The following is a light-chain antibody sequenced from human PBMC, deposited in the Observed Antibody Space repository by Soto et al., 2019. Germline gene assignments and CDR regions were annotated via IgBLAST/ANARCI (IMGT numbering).Light chain of an antibody. V-gene: IGKV3-15*01. CDR3: QQYNDWPLT. CDR1: QSVRSN. CDR2: DGT. Sequence: EKVMTQSPATLSVSPGERATLSCWASQSVRSNLSWYQQRPGQAPRLVIYDGTIRATGIPARFSGSGSGTDFTLTISRLESEDFAVYYCQQYNDWPLTFGGGTKVEIK. J-gene: IGKJ4*01.